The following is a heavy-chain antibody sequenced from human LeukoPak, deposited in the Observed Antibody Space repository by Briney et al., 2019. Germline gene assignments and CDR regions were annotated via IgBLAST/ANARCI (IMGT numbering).Heavy chain of an antibody. V-gene: IGHV2-70*11. CDR1: GFSLNTSKMC. CDR3: ARTITGFCANGICYRYYFDY. J-gene: IGHJ4*02. CDR2: IDWDNDK. D-gene: IGHD2-8*01. Sequence: RESGPALVKPTQTLTLTWSFSGFSLNTSKMCVSWIRQPPGKALEWLARIDWDNDKYYSTSLKTRLTISKATSKNQVVLTVTNMDPMDTATYYCARTITGFCANGICYRYYFDYRGQGALVTVSS.